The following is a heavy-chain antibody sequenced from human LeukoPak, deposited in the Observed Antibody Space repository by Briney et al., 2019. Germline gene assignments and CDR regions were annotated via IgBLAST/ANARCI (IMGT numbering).Heavy chain of an antibody. Sequence: GGSLRLSCVASGITFSSYSMNWVRQAPGKGLEWVSYISSFSGTINYADSVKGRFTISRDNAKNSLYLQMNSLRAEDTAVYYCARDQGGLGYWGQGTLVAVSS. J-gene: IGHJ4*02. CDR2: ISSFSGTI. CDR3: ARDQGGLGY. D-gene: IGHD3-16*01. V-gene: IGHV3-48*01. CDR1: GITFSSYS.